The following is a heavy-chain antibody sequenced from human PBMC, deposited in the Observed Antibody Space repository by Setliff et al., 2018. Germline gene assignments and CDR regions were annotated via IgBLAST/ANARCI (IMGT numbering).Heavy chain of an antibody. V-gene: IGHV4-39*07. CDR3: AREWAGKWELLGPFDY. CDR1: GGSISSSSYY. J-gene: IGHJ4*02. Sequence: PSETLSLTCTVSGGSISSSSYYWGWIRQPPGKGLEWIGSIYYSGSTYYNPSLKSRVTISVDTSKNQFSLKLSSVTAADTAVYYCAREWAGKWELLGPFDYWGQGTLVTVSS. D-gene: IGHD1-26*01. CDR2: IYYSGST.